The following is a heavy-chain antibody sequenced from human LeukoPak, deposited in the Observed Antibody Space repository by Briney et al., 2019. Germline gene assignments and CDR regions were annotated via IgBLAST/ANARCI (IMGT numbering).Heavy chain of an antibody. V-gene: IGHV3-23*01. J-gene: IGHJ4*02. CDR3: ARIVGVSPLDY. CDR2: ISGSPDNT. CDR1: GFTFRRYA. D-gene: IGHD3-16*01. Sequence: GGSLRLSCVVSGFTFRRYAMYWVRQAPGKGLEWVSEISGSPDNTYYADSVKGRFATSRDDSRNTLYLQMNSLRAEDTAVYYCARIVGVSPLDYWGQGTPVTVSS.